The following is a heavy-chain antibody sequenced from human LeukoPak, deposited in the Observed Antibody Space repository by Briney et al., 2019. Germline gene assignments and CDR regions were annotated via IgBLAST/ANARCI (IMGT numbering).Heavy chain of an antibody. V-gene: IGHV1-69*05. CDR3: ARERMDSGSHPLWY. J-gene: IGHJ4*02. Sequence: SVKVSCKASGGTFSSYAISWVRQAPGQGLEWMGRIIPIFGTANYAQKFQGRVTITTDESTSTAYMELSSLRSEDTAVYYCARERMDSGSHPLWYWGQGTLVTVSS. D-gene: IGHD1-26*01. CDR2: IIPIFGTA. CDR1: GGTFSSYA.